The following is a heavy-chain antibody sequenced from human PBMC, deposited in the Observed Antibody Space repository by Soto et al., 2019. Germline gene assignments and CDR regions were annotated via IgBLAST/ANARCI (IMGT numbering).Heavy chain of an antibody. CDR1: GFTFSSYG. D-gene: IGHD5-12*01. J-gene: IGHJ4*02. V-gene: IGHV3-33*01. Sequence: PGGSLRLSCAASGFTFSSYGMHWVRQAPGKGLEWVAVIWYDGSNKYYADSVKGRFTISRDNSKNTLYLQMNSLRAEDTAVYYCARDDGYNSCDYWGQGTLVTVSS. CDR2: IWYDGSNK. CDR3: ARDDGYNSCDY.